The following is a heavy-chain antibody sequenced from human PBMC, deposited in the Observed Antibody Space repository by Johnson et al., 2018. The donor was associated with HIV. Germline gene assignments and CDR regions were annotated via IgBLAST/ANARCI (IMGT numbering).Heavy chain of an antibody. CDR1: GFTFSNYA. CDR3: ARLRWGSGDPLHDAFDV. D-gene: IGHD2-21*01. V-gene: IGHV3-30-3*01. J-gene: IGHJ3*01. Sequence: VQLVESGGGVVQPGRSLRLSCAASGFTFSNYALHWVRQVPGKGLEWVAIISFDGSNEYYADSVKGRFTISRDYAKNSLYVQMNSLRAEDTAVYYCARLRWGSGDPLHDAFDVWGQGTMVTVSS. CDR2: ISFDGSNE.